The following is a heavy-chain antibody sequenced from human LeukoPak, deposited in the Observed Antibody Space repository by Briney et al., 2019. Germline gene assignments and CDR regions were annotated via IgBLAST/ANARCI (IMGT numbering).Heavy chain of an antibody. V-gene: IGHV4-31*03. CDR2: IYYSGSA. Sequence: PSETLSLTCTVSGGSVSSGGYYWSWIRQHPGKGLEWIGYIYYSGSAYYNPSLKSRVTISVDTSENQFSLKLSSVTAADTAVYYCARVNYGSATKEDYWGQGTLVTVSS. CDR1: GGSVSSGGYY. J-gene: IGHJ4*02. D-gene: IGHD3-10*01. CDR3: ARVNYGSATKEDY.